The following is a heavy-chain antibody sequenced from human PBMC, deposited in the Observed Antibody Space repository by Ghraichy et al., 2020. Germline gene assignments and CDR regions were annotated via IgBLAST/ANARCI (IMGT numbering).Heavy chain of an antibody. CDR2: IWYDGSNK. CDR3: ERAPDYGDYEFDY. D-gene: IGHD4-17*01. V-gene: IGHV3-33*01. J-gene: IGHJ4*02. Sequence: GGSLRLSCAASGFTFSSYGMHWVRQAPGKGLEWVPGIWYDGSNKYYADSVKGRFTISRDNSKNTLYLQMNSLRAEDPAVYYCERAPDYGDYEFDYWGQGTLVTVSS. CDR1: GFTFSSYG.